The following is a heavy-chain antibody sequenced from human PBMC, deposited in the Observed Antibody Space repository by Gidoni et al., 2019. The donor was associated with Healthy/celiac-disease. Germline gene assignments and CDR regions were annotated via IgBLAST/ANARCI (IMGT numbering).Heavy chain of an antibody. Sequence: KFQRRVTITADKSTSTAYMELSSLRSEDTAVYYCARLAVAARPGFDYWGQGTLVTVSS. J-gene: IGHJ4*02. V-gene: IGHV1-69*02. D-gene: IGHD6-6*01. CDR3: ARLAVAARPGFDY.